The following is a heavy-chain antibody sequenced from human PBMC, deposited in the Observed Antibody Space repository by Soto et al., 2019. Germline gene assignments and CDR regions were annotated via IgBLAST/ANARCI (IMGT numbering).Heavy chain of an antibody. D-gene: IGHD4-4*01. CDR2: ISASAGST. V-gene: IGHV3-23*01. CDR1: GVTFSSYA. Sequence: GGSLRLSCAASGVTFSSYAMSWVRQAPGKGLEWVSAISASAGSTYYAGSVKGRFTISRDNSKNMLYLQMNSLRAEDTAVYYCAKLRGSKGKRDLEEDFWGQGTLVTVSS. CDR3: AKLRGSKGKRDLEEDF. J-gene: IGHJ4*02.